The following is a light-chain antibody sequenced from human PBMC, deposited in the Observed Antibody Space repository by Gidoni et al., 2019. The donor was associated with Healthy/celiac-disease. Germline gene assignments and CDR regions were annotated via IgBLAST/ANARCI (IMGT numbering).Light chain of an antibody. CDR2: AAS. Sequence: DIQLTQSPSFLSASVGDRVTITCRASQGISSYLAWYQQKPGKAPKLLIYAASTLQSGVPSSIRVSGSGTEFTLTISSLLPADFATSSCQQLNSYPLTFGGGTKVAIK. V-gene: IGKV1-9*01. CDR1: QGISSY. CDR3: QQLNSYPLT. J-gene: IGKJ4*01.